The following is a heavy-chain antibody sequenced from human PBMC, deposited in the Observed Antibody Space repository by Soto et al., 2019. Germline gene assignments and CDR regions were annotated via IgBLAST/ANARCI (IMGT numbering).Heavy chain of an antibody. Sequence: QLVESGGGFVKPGMSLRLTCAASGFTFSDAWMTWVRQAPGKGLERVGLIRSQGDGGTADYAPPVRGRFTISRDDAQNMVYQHMDNLQAEDTAVYYCITAPLRWGRGTLVTVSS. J-gene: IGHJ4*02. V-gene: IGHV3-15*01. CDR2: IRSQGDGGTA. CDR1: GFTFSDAW. CDR3: ITAPLR.